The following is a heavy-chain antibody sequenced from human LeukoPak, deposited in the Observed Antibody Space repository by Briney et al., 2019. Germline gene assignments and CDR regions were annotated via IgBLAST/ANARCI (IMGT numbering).Heavy chain of an antibody. CDR2: IIPIFGTA. Sequence: SVKVSCKASGGTFSSYAISWVRQAPGQGLEWMGGIIPIFGTANYAQKFQGRVTITADESTSTAYMELSSLRSEDTAVYYCARGGGYCSSTSYYAFDYWGQGTLVTVSS. CDR3: ARGGGYCSSTSYYAFDY. V-gene: IGHV1-69*01. D-gene: IGHD2-2*01. CDR1: GGTFSSYA. J-gene: IGHJ4*02.